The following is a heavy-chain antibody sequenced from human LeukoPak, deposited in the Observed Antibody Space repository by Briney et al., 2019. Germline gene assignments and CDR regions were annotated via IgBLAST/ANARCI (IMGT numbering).Heavy chain of an antibody. D-gene: IGHD3-10*01. V-gene: IGHV4-30-2*01. Sequence: SETLSLICTVSGGSISSGGYYWSWIRQPPGKGLEWIGYIYHSGSTYYNPSLKSRVTISVDRSKNQFSLKLSSVTAADTAVYYCARTVQREFDYWGQGTLVTVSS. CDR2: IYHSGST. CDR1: GGSISSGGYY. J-gene: IGHJ4*02. CDR3: ARTVQREFDY.